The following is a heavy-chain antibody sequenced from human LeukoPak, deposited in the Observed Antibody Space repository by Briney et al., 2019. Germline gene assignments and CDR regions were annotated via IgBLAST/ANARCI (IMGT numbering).Heavy chain of an antibody. CDR1: GGSNNSYY. D-gene: IGHD3-16*01. V-gene: IGHV4-4*07. J-gene: IGHJ6*03. Sequence: SETLSLTCTVSGGSNNSYYWNWIRQPAGKGLEWIGRIYISGRTNYNPSLKSRVTMSEDTSKNQFSLKLSSVTAADTAIYYCARGGVGEGYHMDVWGKGTTVTVSS. CDR2: IYISGRT. CDR3: ARGGVGEGYHMDV.